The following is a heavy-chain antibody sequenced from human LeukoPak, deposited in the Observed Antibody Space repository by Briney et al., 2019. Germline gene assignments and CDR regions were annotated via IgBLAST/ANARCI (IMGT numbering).Heavy chain of an antibody. D-gene: IGHD5-18*01. CDR1: GFTFSSYA. CDR2: ISGSGGST. CDR3: AKAPRIQLWRYYFDY. Sequence: GSLRLSFAASGFTFSSYAMSWVRQAPGKGLEWVSAISGSGGSTYYADSVKGRFTISRDNSKNTLYLQMNSLRAEDTAVYYCAKAPRIQLWRYYFDYWGQGTLVTVSS. V-gene: IGHV3-23*01. J-gene: IGHJ4*02.